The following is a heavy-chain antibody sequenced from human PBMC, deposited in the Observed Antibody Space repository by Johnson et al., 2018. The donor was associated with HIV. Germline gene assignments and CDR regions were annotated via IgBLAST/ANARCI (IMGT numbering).Heavy chain of an antibody. V-gene: IGHV3-30*04. D-gene: IGHD6-19*01. CDR3: ARFDSGWQWQGLDI. J-gene: IGHJ3*02. CDR2: ISYDGSNK. CDR1: GFTFNSYI. Sequence: QVQLVESGGGVVQPGRSLRLSCAASGFTFNSYILHWVRQAPGKGLEWVAVISYDGSNKYYADSVKGRFTISRDNSKNTLYLQMNSLRAEDTAVYYCARFDSGWQWQGLDIWGQGTMVSVSS.